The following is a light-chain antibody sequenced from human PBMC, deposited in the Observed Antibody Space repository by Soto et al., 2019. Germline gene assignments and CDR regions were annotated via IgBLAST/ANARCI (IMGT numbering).Light chain of an antibody. Sequence: QSVLTQPPSAAGTPGQRVTISCSGSSSNIGSNTVSWFQQLPGRAPKLLLYNNNNRPSGVPDRFYGSKSGTAASLAISGLQSEDESDYYCAAWDDSLDGHVVFGGGTQLTVL. J-gene: IGLJ7*01. CDR2: NNN. CDR3: AAWDDSLDGHVV. CDR1: SSNIGSNT. V-gene: IGLV1-44*01.